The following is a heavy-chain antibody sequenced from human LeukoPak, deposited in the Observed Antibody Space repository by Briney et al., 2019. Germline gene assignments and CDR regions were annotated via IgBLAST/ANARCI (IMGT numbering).Heavy chain of an antibody. CDR1: GGSISNYY. CDR2: IYYSGST. V-gene: IGHV4-59*01. CDR3: ARSRIAAAGFYYYYGMDV. Sequence: ASETLSLTCTVSGGSISNYYWSWIRQPPGKGLEWIGYIYYSGSTNYNPSLKSRVTISVDTSKNQFSLKLSSVTAADTAVYYCARSRIAAAGFYYYYGMDVWGQGTTVTVSS. J-gene: IGHJ6*02. D-gene: IGHD6-13*01.